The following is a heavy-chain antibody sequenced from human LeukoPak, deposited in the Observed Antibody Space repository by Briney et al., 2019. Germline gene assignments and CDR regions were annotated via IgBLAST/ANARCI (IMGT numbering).Heavy chain of an antibody. CDR1: GGSVSSGSYY. CDR3: GEYYYDSSGYYYEY. Sequence: PSETLSLTCTVSGGSVSSGSYYWSWIRQPPGKGLEWIGYIYYSGSTNYNPSLKSRVTISVDTSKNQFSLKLSSVTAADTAVYYCGEYYYDSSGYYYEYWGQGTLVTVSS. D-gene: IGHD3-22*01. V-gene: IGHV4-61*01. CDR2: IYYSGST. J-gene: IGHJ4*02.